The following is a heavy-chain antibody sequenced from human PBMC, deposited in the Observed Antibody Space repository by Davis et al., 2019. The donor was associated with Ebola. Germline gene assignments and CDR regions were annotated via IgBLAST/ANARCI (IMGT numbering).Heavy chain of an antibody. CDR1: GFTLITYA. J-gene: IGHJ4*02. Sequence: PGGSLRLSCSVSGFTLITYAMHWVRQAPGKGLQYVSSISSNGGSTYYADSVKGRFTISRDNSKNTLYLQMSSLRPEDTAVYYRVKDRWVDYWGQGTLVTVSS. CDR3: VKDRWVDY. D-gene: IGHD4-23*01. V-gene: IGHV3-64D*06. CDR2: ISSNGGST.